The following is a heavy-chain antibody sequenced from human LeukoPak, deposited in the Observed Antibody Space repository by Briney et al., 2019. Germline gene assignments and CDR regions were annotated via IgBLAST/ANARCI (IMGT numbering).Heavy chain of an antibody. CDR3: ARGEYYYGSPYAFDI. J-gene: IGHJ3*02. CDR2: IYYSGST. V-gene: IGHV4-59*01. D-gene: IGHD3-10*01. Sequence: SETLSLTCTVSGGSFSSYYWSWIRQPPGKGLEWIGYIYYSGSTNYNPSLKSRVTISVDTSKNQFSLTLSSVTAADTAVYYCARGEYYYGSPYAFDIWGQGTMVTVSS. CDR1: GGSFSSYY.